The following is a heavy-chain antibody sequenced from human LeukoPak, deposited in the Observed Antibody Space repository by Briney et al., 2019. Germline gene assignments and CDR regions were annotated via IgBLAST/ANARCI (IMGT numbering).Heavy chain of an antibody. CDR1: GLTFSSYS. J-gene: IGHJ4*02. CDR3: AKDIGSRTGSYDY. Sequence: PGGSLRLSCAASGLTFSSYSMNWLRQAPGKGLEWVSSISSSSSYIYYADSVKGRFTISRDNSKSTLYLQMNSLRAEDTAVYYCAKDIGSRTGSYDYWGQGTLVTVSS. V-gene: IGHV3-21*01. CDR2: ISSSSSYI. D-gene: IGHD1-26*01.